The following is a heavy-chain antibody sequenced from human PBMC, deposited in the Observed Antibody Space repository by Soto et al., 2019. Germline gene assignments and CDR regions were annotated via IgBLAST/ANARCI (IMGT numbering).Heavy chain of an antibody. J-gene: IGHJ4*02. D-gene: IGHD5-18*01. CDR3: AKAGHSYGFDY. CDR2: ISYDGSNK. CDR1: GFTFSSYG. Sequence: GGSLRLSCAASGFTFSSYGMHWVRQAPGKGLEWVAVISYDGSNKYYADSVKGRFTISRDNSKNTLYLQMNSLRAEDTAVYYCAKAGHSYGFDYWGQGTLVTVS. V-gene: IGHV3-30*18.